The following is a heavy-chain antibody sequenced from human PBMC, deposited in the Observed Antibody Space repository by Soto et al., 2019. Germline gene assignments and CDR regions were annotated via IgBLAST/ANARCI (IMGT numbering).Heavy chain of an antibody. Sequence: GESLKISCKGSGYSFTTYWIGWVRQMPGKGLEWRGISYPGDSDTRYSPSFRGQVTISVDKSISTAYLQWSSLKAPDTAMYYCATPRSARIFDAFDIWGQGTMVTVAS. CDR3: ATPRSARIFDAFDI. CDR2: SYPGDSDT. J-gene: IGHJ3*02. CDR1: GYSFTTYW. D-gene: IGHD3-3*01. V-gene: IGHV5-51*01.